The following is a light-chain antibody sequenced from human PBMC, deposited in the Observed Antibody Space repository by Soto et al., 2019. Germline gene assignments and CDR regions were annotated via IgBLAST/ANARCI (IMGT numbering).Light chain of an antibody. CDR3: SSYAGSNNLL. J-gene: IGLJ2*01. CDR2: EVS. Sequence: QSALTQPPSASGSPGQSVTISCTGTRSDVGGYNYVSWYQQHPGKAPKLMIYEVSKRPSGVPDRFSGYKSGNTASLTVSGLLAEDEADYYCSSYAGSNNLLFGGGTKLTVL. V-gene: IGLV2-8*01. CDR1: RSDVGGYNY.